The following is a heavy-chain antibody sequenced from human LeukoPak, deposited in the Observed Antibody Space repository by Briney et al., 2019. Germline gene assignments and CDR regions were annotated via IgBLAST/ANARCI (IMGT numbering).Heavy chain of an antibody. Sequence: PGGSLRLSCAASGFTFSTYWMSWVRQAPGKGLEWVANIKGDGSEKNYVGSVKGRFTISRDNAKNSLYLQMNSLRAEDTAVYYCAKVEEYQLLSMGGYYFDYWGQGTLVTVSS. CDR2: IKGDGSEK. J-gene: IGHJ4*02. D-gene: IGHD2-2*01. CDR3: AKVEEYQLLSMGGYYFDY. CDR1: GFTFSTYW. V-gene: IGHV3-7*03.